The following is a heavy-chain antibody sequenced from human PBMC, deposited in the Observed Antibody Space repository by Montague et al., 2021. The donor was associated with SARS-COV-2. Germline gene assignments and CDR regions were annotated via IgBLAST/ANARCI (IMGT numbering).Heavy chain of an antibody. CDR2: IYTSGST. CDR1: GGSISSGSYY. Sequence: TLSLTCTVSGGSISSGSYYWSWIRQPAGTGLEWIGRIYTSGSTNYNPSLKSRVTISVDTSKNQFSLKLSSVTAADTAVYYCARVVGFDFDYWGQGTLVTVSS. D-gene: IGHD2-21*01. CDR3: ARVVGFDFDY. J-gene: IGHJ4*02. V-gene: IGHV4-61*02.